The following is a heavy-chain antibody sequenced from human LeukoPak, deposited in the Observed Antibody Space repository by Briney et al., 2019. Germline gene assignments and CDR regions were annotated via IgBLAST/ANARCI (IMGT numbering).Heavy chain of an antibody. J-gene: IGHJ4*02. Sequence: GGSLRLSCAVSGFTFSGFWMSWSRQAPGKGLEWVASINSDGSEGYYADVVKGRFTISRDNSKNTLYLQMNSLRAEDTAVYYCASESSGYYYVPFDYWGQGTLVTVSS. CDR2: INSDGSEG. D-gene: IGHD3-22*01. CDR1: GFTFSGFW. V-gene: IGHV3-7*01. CDR3: ASESSGYYYVPFDY.